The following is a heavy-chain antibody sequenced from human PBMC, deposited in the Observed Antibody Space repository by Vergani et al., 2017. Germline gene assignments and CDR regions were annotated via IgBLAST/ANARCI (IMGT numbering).Heavy chain of an antibody. CDR2: IYYSGST. Sequence: QVQLQESGPGLVKPSETLSLTCTVSGGSISSHYWRWIRQPPGKGLEWIGYIYYSGSTNYNPSLKSRVTISVDTSKNQFSLKLSSVTAADTAVYYCAREAPRTRGPAAMYSFHNSLDYWGQGTLVTVSS. CDR3: AREAPRTRGPAAMYSFHNSLDY. J-gene: IGHJ4*02. D-gene: IGHD2-2*01. V-gene: IGHV4-59*11. CDR1: GGSISSHY.